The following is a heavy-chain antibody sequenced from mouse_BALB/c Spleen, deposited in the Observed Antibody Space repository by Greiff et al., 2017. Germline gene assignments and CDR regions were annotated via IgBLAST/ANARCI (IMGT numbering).Heavy chain of an antibody. CDR3: ARRGTEGYYAMDY. CDR1: GYTFTDYN. V-gene: IGHV1-18*01. CDR2: INPNNGGT. J-gene: IGHJ4*01. Sequence: EVQLQQSGPELVKPGASVKIPCKASGYTFTDYNMYWVKQSHGKSLEWIGDINPNNGGTIYNQKFKGKATLTVDKSSSTAYMELRSLTSEDTAVYYCARRGTEGYYAMDYWGQGTSVTVSS. D-gene: IGHD3-3*01.